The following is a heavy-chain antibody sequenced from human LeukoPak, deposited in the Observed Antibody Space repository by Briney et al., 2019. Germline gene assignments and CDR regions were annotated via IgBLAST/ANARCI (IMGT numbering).Heavy chain of an antibody. CDR2: ISGSGGST. CDR3: AGSTVTTYYYYGMDV. D-gene: IGHD4-17*01. CDR1: GFTFSSYD. Sequence: PGGSLRLSCAASGFTFSSYDMSWVRQAPGKGLEWVSAISGSGGSTYYADSVKGRFTISRDKSKKTLYLQMNSLRAEDTAVYYCAGSTVTTYYYYGMDVWGQGTTVTVSS. V-gene: IGHV3-23*01. J-gene: IGHJ6*02.